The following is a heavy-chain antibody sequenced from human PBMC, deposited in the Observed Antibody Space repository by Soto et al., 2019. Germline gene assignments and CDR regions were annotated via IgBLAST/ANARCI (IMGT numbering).Heavy chain of an antibody. CDR2: VAYSVTT. CDR1: PGSHSSSY. J-gene: IGHJ5*02. V-gene: IGHV4-59*01. Sequence: QVQLQESGPGLVKPSDTLTLTCTVSPGSHSSSYWSWIRQLPGRGLEWIGHVAYSVTTKYNPSPKSPSSISDSTSKRQFSLRLTSVTAAETAVYYCAREAQDYYFDHWGQGILVTVSS. CDR3: AREAQDYYFDH. D-gene: IGHD1-26*01.